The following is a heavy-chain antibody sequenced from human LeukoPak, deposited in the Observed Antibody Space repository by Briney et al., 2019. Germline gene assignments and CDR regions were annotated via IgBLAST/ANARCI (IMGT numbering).Heavy chain of an antibody. D-gene: IGHD2-15*01. Sequence: PSETLSLTCVVYGGSFSGYYWSWIRQPPGKGLEWIGEINHSGSTNYNPSLKSRVTISVDTSKNQFSLKLSSVTAADTAVYYCARDRDGGHDAFDIWGQGTMVAVSS. CDR3: ARDRDGGHDAFDI. J-gene: IGHJ3*02. CDR1: GGSFSGYY. CDR2: INHSGST. V-gene: IGHV4-34*01.